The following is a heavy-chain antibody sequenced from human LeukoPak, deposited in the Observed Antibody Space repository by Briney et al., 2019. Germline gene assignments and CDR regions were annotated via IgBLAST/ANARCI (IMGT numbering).Heavy chain of an antibody. Sequence: PSETLSLTCTVSGGSTSSYFWTWLRQPPGKGLEWFGYIYYSGSTNYNPSLKSRVTISVDTSKNHFSLKLSSVTAADTAVYYCARFSSSWYGVDVWGKGITVTVSS. V-gene: IGHV4-59*01. CDR1: GGSTSSYF. J-gene: IGHJ6*04. D-gene: IGHD6-13*01. CDR2: IYYSGST. CDR3: ARFSSSWYGVDV.